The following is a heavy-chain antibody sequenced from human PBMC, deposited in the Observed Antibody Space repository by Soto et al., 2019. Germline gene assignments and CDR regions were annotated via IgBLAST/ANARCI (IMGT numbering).Heavy chain of an antibody. D-gene: IGHD3-10*01. CDR3: AAAASRVKAYGYYYMDV. Sequence: QVQLVESGGGVVQPGRSLRLSCAASGFTFSSYGMHWVRQAPGKGLEWVAVISYDGSNKYYADSVKGRFTISRDNSNNTLYLQMNSLRAEDTAVYYCAAAASRVKAYGYYYMDVWGKGTTVTVSS. V-gene: IGHV3-30*03. J-gene: IGHJ6*03. CDR1: GFTFSSYG. CDR2: ISYDGSNK.